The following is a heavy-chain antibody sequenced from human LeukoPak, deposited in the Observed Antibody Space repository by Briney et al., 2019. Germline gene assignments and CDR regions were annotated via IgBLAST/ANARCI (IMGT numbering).Heavy chain of an antibody. CDR1: GGSISSSSYY. CDR2: IYYSGST. D-gene: IGHD3-10*01. J-gene: IGHJ4*02. V-gene: IGHV4-39*01. Sequence: PSETLSLTCTVSGGSISSSSYYWGWIRQPPGKGLEWIGSIYYSGSTYYNPSLKSRVTISVDMSKNQFSLKLSSVTAADTAVYYCARLKDRITRSDYFDYWGQGTLVTVSS. CDR3: ARLKDRITRSDYFDY.